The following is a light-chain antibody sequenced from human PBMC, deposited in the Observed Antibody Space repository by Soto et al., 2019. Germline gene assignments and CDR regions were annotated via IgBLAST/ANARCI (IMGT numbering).Light chain of an antibody. CDR1: SSNIGAGYD. CDR3: QSYDSSLTGYD. J-gene: IGLJ1*01. Sequence: QSVLTQPPSVSGAPGQRVTISCTGSSSNIGAGYDVHWYQQLPGTAPKLLIYDNSNRPSGVPDRFSGSKSGTSASLAITGLQAEDEAEYYCQSYDSSLTGYDFGSGTKLTVL. CDR2: DNS. V-gene: IGLV1-40*01.